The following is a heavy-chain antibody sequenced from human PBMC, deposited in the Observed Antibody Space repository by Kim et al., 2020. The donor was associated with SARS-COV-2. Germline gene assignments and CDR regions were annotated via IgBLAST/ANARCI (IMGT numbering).Heavy chain of an antibody. CDR2: IIGTGNTV. D-gene: IGHD3-10*01. CDR3: AKVRGSGNYRFDS. CDR1: GFSFNSYA. Sequence: GGSLRLSCVASGFSFNSYAMTWVRQAPGRGLEWVSSIIGTGNTVYSADSVKGRFITSRDNFNNRLFLEMNSLRIDDTAVYYCAKVRGSGNYRFDSWGQGTLVTVSS. J-gene: IGHJ4*02. V-gene: IGHV3-23*01.